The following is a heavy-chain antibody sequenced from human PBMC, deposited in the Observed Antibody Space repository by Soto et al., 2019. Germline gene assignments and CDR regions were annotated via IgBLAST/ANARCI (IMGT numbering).Heavy chain of an antibody. CDR1: GGSFSGYY. CDR3: AICYGRNFDY. Sequence: QVQLQQWGAGLLKPSETLSLTCAVYGGSFSGYYWSWIRKPPGKGLEWIGAINHIGSTNYNPSLKIRVTISVDTAKYQFSLKLSSVTAADTAVYYCAICYGRNFDYWGQGTLVTVSS. D-gene: IGHD2-8*01. J-gene: IGHJ4*02. CDR2: INHIGST. V-gene: IGHV4-34*01.